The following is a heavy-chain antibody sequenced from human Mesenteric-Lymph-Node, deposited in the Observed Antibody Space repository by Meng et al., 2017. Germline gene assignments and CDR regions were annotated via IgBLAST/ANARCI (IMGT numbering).Heavy chain of an antibody. V-gene: IGHV4-4*02. CDR3: ASGRKYCSSTSCYGQFDY. CDR2: IYHSGST. D-gene: IGHD2-2*01. Sequence: VYLLRPAPCLSQPSRPVPLSCVVSGGSVSSVNWWSCVRQPPGKGLEWVGEIYHSGSTNYTPYLKSRVTISVDKSKNQFSLKLSSVTAANTAVYYCASGRKYCSSTSCYGQFDYWGQGTLVTVSS. J-gene: IGHJ4*02. CDR1: GGSVSSVNW.